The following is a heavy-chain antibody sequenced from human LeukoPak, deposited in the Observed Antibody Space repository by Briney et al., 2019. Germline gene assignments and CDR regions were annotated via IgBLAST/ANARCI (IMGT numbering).Heavy chain of an antibody. CDR1: GTFSRYW. Sequence: PGGSLRLSCAASGTFSRYWMSWVRQAPGKGLEWVANIKEDGSQKYYVDSVKGRFTISRDNAKNSLYLQMNSLRAEDTAVYYCTRVGDYGGNWAWYFDLWGRGTLVTVSS. V-gene: IGHV3-7*02. CDR2: IKEDGSQK. D-gene: IGHD4-23*01. J-gene: IGHJ2*01. CDR3: TRVGDYGGNWAWYFDL.